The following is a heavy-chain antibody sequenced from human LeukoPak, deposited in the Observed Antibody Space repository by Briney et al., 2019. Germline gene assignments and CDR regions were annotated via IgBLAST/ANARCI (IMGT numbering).Heavy chain of an antibody. D-gene: IGHD3-10*01. Sequence: SETLSLTCTVSGGSISSYYWSWIRQPAGRGLEWIGHIYTSGSTNSNPSLKSRVTMSVDTSKNQFSLKPSSVTAADTAVYYCARSTRVYGSGSYLAFDYWGQGTLVTVSS. J-gene: IGHJ4*02. CDR1: GGSISSYY. V-gene: IGHV4-4*07. CDR2: IYTSGST. CDR3: ARSTRVYGSGSYLAFDY.